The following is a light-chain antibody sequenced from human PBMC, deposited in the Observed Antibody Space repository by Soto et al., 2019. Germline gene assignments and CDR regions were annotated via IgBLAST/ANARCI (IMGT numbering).Light chain of an antibody. J-gene: IGLJ1*01. Sequence: QSVLTQPPSVSGAPGQRVTISCTGSSSNIGAGYDVHWYQQLPGTAPKLLIYGNSNRPSGVPDRFSGSKSGTSASLAITELQAEDEADYYCQSYDSSLSVSYVFGTGTNVTVL. V-gene: IGLV1-40*01. CDR1: SSNIGAGYD. CDR3: QSYDSSLSVSYV. CDR2: GNS.